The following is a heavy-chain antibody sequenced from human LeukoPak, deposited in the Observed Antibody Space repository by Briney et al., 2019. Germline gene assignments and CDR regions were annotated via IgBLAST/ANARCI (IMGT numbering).Heavy chain of an antibody. V-gene: IGHV3-23*01. D-gene: IGHD2/OR15-2a*01. CDR3: AKGDNIGYYYMDV. J-gene: IGHJ6*03. CDR2: ISGSGGST. CDR1: GLTFSSYA. Sequence: GGSLRLSWAASGLTFSSYAMSWVRQAPGKGLEWGSAISGSGGSTYYADSVKGRFTISRDNSKNTLYLQMNSLRAEDTAVYYCAKGDNIGYYYMDVWGKGTTVTVSS.